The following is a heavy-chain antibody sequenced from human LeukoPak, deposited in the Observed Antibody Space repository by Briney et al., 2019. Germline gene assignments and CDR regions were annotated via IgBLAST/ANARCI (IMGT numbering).Heavy chain of an antibody. J-gene: IGHJ4*02. CDR2: ISTSSSYI. D-gene: IGHD3-22*01. CDR3: ARATWDSSGYYYDY. CDR1: GFTFSSYT. Sequence: GGSLRLSCAASGFTFSSYTMNWVRQAPGKGLEWVSSISTSSSYIYYADSVKGRFTISRHNAKNSLYLQMNSLRAEDTAVYYCARATWDSSGYYYDYWGQGTLVTVSS. V-gene: IGHV3-21*01.